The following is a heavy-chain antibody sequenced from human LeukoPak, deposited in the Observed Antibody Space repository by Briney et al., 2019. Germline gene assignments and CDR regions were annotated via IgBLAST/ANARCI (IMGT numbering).Heavy chain of an antibody. D-gene: IGHD6-13*01. J-gene: IGHJ4*02. CDR3: ARDSSSWYPLDY. CDR1: GFTFSSYG. V-gene: IGHV3-23*01. CDR2: ISDSGGST. Sequence: GGTLRLSCAASGFTFSSYGMSWVRQVSGKGLEWVSGISDSGGSTDYADSVKGRFTISRDNSKNTLYLQMNSLRAEETAVYYCARDSSSWYPLDYWGQGTLVTVSS.